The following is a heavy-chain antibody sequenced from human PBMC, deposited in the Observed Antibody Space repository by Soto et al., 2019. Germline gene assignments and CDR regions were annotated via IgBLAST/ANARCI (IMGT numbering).Heavy chain of an antibody. J-gene: IGHJ6*02. D-gene: IGHD4-17*01. Sequence: KPSETLSLTCAVYGGSLSGYYWSWIRQSPGKGLEWIGQINHSGSANYHPSLKSRVTIFLHTSGNEFSLELSSVTAADTSVYYCASEKTTVTRYYYYYGMDVWGQGTTVT. CDR3: ASEKTTVTRYYYYYGMDV. V-gene: IGHV4-34*01. CDR2: INHSGSA. CDR1: GGSLSGYY.